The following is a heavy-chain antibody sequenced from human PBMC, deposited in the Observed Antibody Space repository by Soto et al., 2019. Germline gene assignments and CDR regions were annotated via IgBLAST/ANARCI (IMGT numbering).Heavy chain of an antibody. Sequence: QMQLVQSGPEVKKPGTSVKVSCKASGFTFTNSAIQWVRQARGQRLEWRGWIVVGSGNTNYAPKFQERLTITRDMSTSTAYMELSSLRSEDTAIYYCAARIGYYTSYYDMGVWGKGTTVTVSS. CDR2: IVVGSGNT. D-gene: IGHD3-3*01. V-gene: IGHV1-58*02. CDR1: GFTFTNSA. J-gene: IGHJ6*03. CDR3: AARIGYYTSYYDMGV.